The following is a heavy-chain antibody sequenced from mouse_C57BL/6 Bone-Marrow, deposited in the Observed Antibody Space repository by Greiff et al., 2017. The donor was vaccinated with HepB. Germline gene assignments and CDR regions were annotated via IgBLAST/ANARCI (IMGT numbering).Heavy chain of an antibody. CDR1: GYTFTSYG. D-gene: IGHD2-4*01. CDR2: IYPRSGNT. Sequence: QVHVKQSGAELARPGASVKLSCKASGYTFTSYGISWVKQRTGQGLEWIGEIYPRSGNTYYNEKFKGKATLTADKSSSTAYMELRSLTSEDSAVYFCARYDYDEYYFDYWGQGTTLTVSS. V-gene: IGHV1-81*01. CDR3: ARYDYDEYYFDY. J-gene: IGHJ2*01.